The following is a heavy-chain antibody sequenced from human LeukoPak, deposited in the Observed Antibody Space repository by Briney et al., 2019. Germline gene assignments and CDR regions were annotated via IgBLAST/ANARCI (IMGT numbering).Heavy chain of an antibody. J-gene: IGHJ5*01. Sequence: SVKVSCKASGGTFSSYAISWVRQAPGQGLEWMGGIIPIFGTANYAQKFQGRVTITTDESTSTAYMELSSLTFEDTAVYFCARDLVCTVNCKDSWGQGTLVTVSS. CDR1: GGTFSSYA. D-gene: IGHD3/OR15-3a*01. V-gene: IGHV1-69*05. CDR2: IIPIFGTA. CDR3: ARDLVCTVNCKDS.